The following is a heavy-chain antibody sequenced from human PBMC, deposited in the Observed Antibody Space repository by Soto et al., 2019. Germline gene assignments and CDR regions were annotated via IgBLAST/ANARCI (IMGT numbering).Heavy chain of an antibody. CDR3: ARPSTPGLPAAMYDL. CDR1: GGSISSSSYY. D-gene: IGHD2-2*01. CDR2: IYSSENT. Sequence: QLQLQESGPGLVKPSETLSLTCTVSGGSISSSSYYWAWIRQPPGKGLEWIGGIYSSENTYYNPSLKSRATISVDTSENQFSLKLRSLTAADTAVYYCARPSTPGLPAAMYDLWGQGTLVTVSS. V-gene: IGHV4-39*01. J-gene: IGHJ5*02.